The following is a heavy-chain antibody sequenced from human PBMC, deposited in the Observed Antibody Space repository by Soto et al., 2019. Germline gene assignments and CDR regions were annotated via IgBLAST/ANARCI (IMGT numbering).Heavy chain of an antibody. D-gene: IGHD2-15*01. V-gene: IGHV1-69*13. Sequence: ASVKVSCKASGGTFSSYAISWVRQAPGQGLEWMGGIIPIFGTANYAQKLQGRVTITADESTSTAYMELSSLRSEDTAVYYCARVFSARGYYYYGMVFWGPGTTVTVFS. CDR1: GGTFSSYA. J-gene: IGHJ6*02. CDR3: ARVFSARGYYYYGMVF. CDR2: IIPIFGTA.